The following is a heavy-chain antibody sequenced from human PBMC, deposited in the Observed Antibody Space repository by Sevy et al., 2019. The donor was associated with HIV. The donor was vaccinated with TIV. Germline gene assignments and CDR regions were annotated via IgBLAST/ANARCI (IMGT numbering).Heavy chain of an antibody. CDR3: VRAIAAAGSF. Sequence: GGSLRLSCAASGFSLNNYWMNWVRQAPGKGLEWVANIKQDGSGKNYVDSVKGRFTISRDNARNLLYLQMNSLRVEDTALYYCVRAIAAAGSFWGQGTLVTVSS. CDR1: GFSLNNYW. D-gene: IGHD6-13*01. V-gene: IGHV3-7*01. J-gene: IGHJ4*02. CDR2: IKQDGSGK.